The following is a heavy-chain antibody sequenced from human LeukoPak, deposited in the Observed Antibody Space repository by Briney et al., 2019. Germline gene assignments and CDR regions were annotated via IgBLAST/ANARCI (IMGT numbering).Heavy chain of an antibody. CDR2: IDPSGGST. CDR3: ARDVAGTNWFDP. V-gene: IGHV1-46*01. J-gene: IGHJ5*02. D-gene: IGHD6-19*01. Sequence: ASVKVSCKASGGTFSSYAISWVRQAPGQGLEWMGIIDPSGGSTNYAQKFQGRVTMTRDTSTSTVYMELSSLRFEDTAVYYCARDVAGTNWFDPWGQGTRVTVSS. CDR1: GGTFSSYA.